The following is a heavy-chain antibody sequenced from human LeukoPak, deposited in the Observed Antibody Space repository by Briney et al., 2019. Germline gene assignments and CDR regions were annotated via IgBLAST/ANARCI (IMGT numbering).Heavy chain of an antibody. Sequence: GGSLRLSCVASGFSLSTYAMSWVRQAPGKGLEWVAAIGGSGDTTNYADSVRGRFTISRDNSKNTLYVQMNSLRVEDTAVYYCAKEGYCSSTSCHDAFDIWGQGTMVTVSS. D-gene: IGHD2-2*01. CDR1: GFSLSTYA. J-gene: IGHJ3*02. V-gene: IGHV3-23*01. CDR3: AKEGYCSSTSCHDAFDI. CDR2: IGGSGDTT.